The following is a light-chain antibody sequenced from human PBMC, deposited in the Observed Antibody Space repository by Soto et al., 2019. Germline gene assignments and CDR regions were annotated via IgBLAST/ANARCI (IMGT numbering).Light chain of an antibody. CDR3: GTWDSSLGTVV. J-gene: IGLJ2*01. Sequence: QSVLTQPPSVSADPGQRVTISCSGSTSNIGNHYVSWYQHLPGTAPKLLIYDNIKRPSGIPDRFFGSKSGTSATLGITGLQTGDEADYYCGTWDSSLGTVVFGGGTKLTVL. CDR1: TSNIGNHY. V-gene: IGLV1-51*01. CDR2: DNI.